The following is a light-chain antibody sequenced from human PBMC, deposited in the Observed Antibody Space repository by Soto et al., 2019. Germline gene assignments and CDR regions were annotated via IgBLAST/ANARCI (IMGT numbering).Light chain of an antibody. CDR1: QSVYFSSNDKNY. CDR3: QQYYITPLT. V-gene: IGKV4-1*01. Sequence: DVVMTQSPDYMAVSLGERATINCKSSQSVYFSSNDKNYLAWYQQKPGQPPKLLIYWASTRKSGVPDRFSGSGSGTDFTLTISGLQAEDVAVYYCQQYYITPLTFGGGTKVEIK. CDR2: WAS. J-gene: IGKJ4*01.